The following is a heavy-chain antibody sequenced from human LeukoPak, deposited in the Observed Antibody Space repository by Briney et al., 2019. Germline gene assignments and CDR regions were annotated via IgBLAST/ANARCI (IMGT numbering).Heavy chain of an antibody. CDR3: ARERMYSGSGSTYPYYDY. Sequence: GGSLRLSCAVSGFTFSIYTMNCVRQAPGKGLEWVSSITGRSTYIYYADSVKGPFTISRDNAKNALYLEMNSLRAEDTAEYFCARERMYSGSGSTYPYYDYWGQGTLVTVSS. V-gene: IGHV3-21*01. CDR1: GFTFSIYT. J-gene: IGHJ4*02. D-gene: IGHD3-10*01. CDR2: ITGRSTYI.